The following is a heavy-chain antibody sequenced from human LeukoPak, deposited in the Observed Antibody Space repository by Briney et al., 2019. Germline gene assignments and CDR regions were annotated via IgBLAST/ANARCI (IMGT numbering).Heavy chain of an antibody. CDR3: ARRINYYDSSGYYYVRYFDS. CDR1: GFTFSSYW. D-gene: IGHD3-22*01. J-gene: IGHJ4*02. CDR2: INTDGGSL. V-gene: IGHV3-74*01. Sequence: GGSLRLSCAASGFTFSSYWMYWVRQAPGKGPVWVARINTDGGSLNYADSVKGRFTISRDNAENTLYLQMNSLGAEDTAVYYCARRINYYDSSGYYYVRYFDSWGQGTLVVVSS.